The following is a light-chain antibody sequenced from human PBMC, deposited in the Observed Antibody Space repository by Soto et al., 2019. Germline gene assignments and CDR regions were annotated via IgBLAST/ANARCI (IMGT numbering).Light chain of an antibody. V-gene: IGKV4-1*01. CDR2: WAS. CDR3: QQYHSGPIT. J-gene: IGKJ5*01. Sequence: DIVMTQSPDSLTVSLGERATINCKSSQSVLSSSNNKNYLAWHQQKPGQPPKVLIYWASTRESGFPDRFGGSGSGTDFTLTINNVQAEDVAVYYCQQYHSGPITFGQGTRLAIK. CDR1: QSVLSSSNNKNY.